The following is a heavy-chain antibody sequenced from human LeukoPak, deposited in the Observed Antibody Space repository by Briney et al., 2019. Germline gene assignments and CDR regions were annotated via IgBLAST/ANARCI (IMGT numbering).Heavy chain of an antibody. CDR3: ARGGYYNFWTGLVDY. Sequence: PGGSLRLSCAASGFGFNKYWMNWVRQASGKGLEWVANIKHDDTEINYVDSVRGRFTVSRDNAKNSLYLQLNSLRHEDAAVYFCARGGYYNFWTGLVDYWGLGTRVTVSS. J-gene: IGHJ4*02. CDR2: IKHDDTEI. D-gene: IGHD3/OR15-3a*01. CDR1: GFGFNKYW. V-gene: IGHV3-7*01.